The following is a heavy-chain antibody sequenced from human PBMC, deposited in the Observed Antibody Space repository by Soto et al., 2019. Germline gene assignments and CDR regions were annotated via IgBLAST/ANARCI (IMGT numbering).Heavy chain of an antibody. CDR3: ARVEQLADYYYYGMDV. J-gene: IGHJ6*02. CDR1: GFTFSSYW. Sequence: GGSLRLSCAASGFTFSSYWMHWVRQAPGKGLVWVSRINSDGSSTSYADSVKGRFTISRDNAKNTLYLQMNSLRAEDTAVYYCARVEQLADYYYYGMDVWGQGTTVTVSS. CDR2: INSDGSST. D-gene: IGHD6-6*01. V-gene: IGHV3-74*01.